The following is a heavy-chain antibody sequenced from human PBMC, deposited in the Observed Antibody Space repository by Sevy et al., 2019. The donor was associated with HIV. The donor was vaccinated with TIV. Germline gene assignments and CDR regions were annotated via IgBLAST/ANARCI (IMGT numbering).Heavy chain of an antibody. J-gene: IGHJ4*02. CDR2: IWYDGSNY. D-gene: IGHD3-9*01. CDR3: AKDFDSIAMPAFPDN. CDR1: GFTFSNYG. V-gene: IGHV3-33*06. Sequence: GESLKISCAASGFTFSNYGMHWVRQVPGKGLEWVAVIWYDGSNYDYADSVKGRLSVSRDNSKNTLYLEMKSLRPEDTAVYFCAKDFDSIAMPAFPDNWGQGTLVTVSS.